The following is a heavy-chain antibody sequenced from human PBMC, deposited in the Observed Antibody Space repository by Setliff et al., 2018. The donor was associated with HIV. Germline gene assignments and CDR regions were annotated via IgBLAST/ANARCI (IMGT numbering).Heavy chain of an antibody. CDR2: ISSSSRSK. CDR3: ARETRPGLTRSGFDY. D-gene: IGHD1-1*01. V-gene: IGHV3-21*04. CDR1: GFTFSSYE. Sequence: GGSLRLSCAASGFTFSSYEMNWVRQAPGKGLEWVSSISSSSRSKYYADSVKGRFTISRDNAKNSLYLQMNSLRAEDTAVYYCARETRPGLTRSGFDYWGQGTLVTVSS. J-gene: IGHJ4*02.